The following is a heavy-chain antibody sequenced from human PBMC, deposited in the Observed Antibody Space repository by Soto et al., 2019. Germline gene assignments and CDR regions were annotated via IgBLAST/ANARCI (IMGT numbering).Heavy chain of an antibody. CDR1: GASFDSYT. CDR2: IIPIFGTT. CDR3: ARGPLYDLESGMYWYFDL. D-gene: IGHD1-26*01. V-gene: IGHV1-69*01. Sequence: QVQLVQSWAEVRKSGSSVKVSCKLSGASFDSYTITWVRQAPGQGLEWKGGIIPIFGTTNYAQKFQGRLTITADGFTSAAYMDLSSLTSEDTAVYYCARGPLYDLESGMYWYFDLWGRGTLVTVSS. J-gene: IGHJ2*01.